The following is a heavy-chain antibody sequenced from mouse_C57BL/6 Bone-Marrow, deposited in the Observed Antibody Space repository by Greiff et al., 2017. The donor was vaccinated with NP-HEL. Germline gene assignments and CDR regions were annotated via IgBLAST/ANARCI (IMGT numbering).Heavy chain of an antibody. CDR3: ARGEMVTTRYYFDY. D-gene: IGHD2-2*01. CDR1: GFTFSSYA. Sequence: EVQLVESGGGLVKPGGSLKLSCAASGFTFSSYAMSWVRQTPEKRLEWVATISDGGSYTYYPDNVKGRFTISRDNAKNNLYLQMSHLKSEDTAMYYCARGEMVTTRYYFDYWGQGTTLTVSS. J-gene: IGHJ2*01. CDR2: ISDGGSYT. V-gene: IGHV5-4*01.